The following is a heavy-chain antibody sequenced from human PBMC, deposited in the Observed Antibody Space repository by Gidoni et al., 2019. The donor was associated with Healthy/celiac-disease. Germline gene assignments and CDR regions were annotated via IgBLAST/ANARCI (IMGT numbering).Heavy chain of an antibody. CDR3: ARGRSIAAPKRNWYFDL. J-gene: IGHJ2*01. D-gene: IGHD6-6*01. V-gene: IGHV4-34*01. CDR2: INHSGST. Sequence: QVQLQQWGAGLLKPSETLSLTCAVYGGSFRGYYWSWIRQPPGKGLEWIGEINHSGSTNYNPALKSRVTISVDTSKNQFSLKLSSVTAADTAVYYCARGRSIAAPKRNWYFDLWGRGTLVTVSS. CDR1: GGSFRGYY.